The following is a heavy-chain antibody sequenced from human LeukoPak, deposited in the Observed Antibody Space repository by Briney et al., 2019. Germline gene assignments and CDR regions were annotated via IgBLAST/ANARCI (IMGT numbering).Heavy chain of an antibody. CDR1: GFTFSNYW. Sequence: GGSLRLSCVSSGFTFSNYWMKWVRQAPGKGLEWVASINEDGSGKFSVGSVKDRITISRDNTRNSLDLQINSLTVEDTAIYYCARDDGDVWCTGTTVTVSS. J-gene: IGHJ6*04. CDR2: INEDGSGK. CDR3: ARDDGDV. V-gene: IGHV3-7*01.